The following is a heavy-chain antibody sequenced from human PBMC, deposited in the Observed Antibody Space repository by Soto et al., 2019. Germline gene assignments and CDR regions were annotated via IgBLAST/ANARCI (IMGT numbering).Heavy chain of an antibody. CDR2: ISYDGSSK. CDR3: AKEGWTGIHAFDI. D-gene: IGHD2-15*01. J-gene: IGHJ3*02. CDR1: GFNFSDYG. Sequence: QGQLVESGGGVVQPGKSLRVSCAASGFNFSDYGMHWVRQAPGKGLEWVAVISYDGSSKYYGDSVKGRLTISRDNSKNTLYLHMNSLRVEDTAVYHCAKEGWTGIHAFDIWGPGTGVTVSS. V-gene: IGHV3-30*18.